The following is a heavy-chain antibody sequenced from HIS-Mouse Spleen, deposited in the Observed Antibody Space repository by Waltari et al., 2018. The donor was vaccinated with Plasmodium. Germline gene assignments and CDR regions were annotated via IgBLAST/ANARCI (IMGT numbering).Heavy chain of an antibody. Sequence: QVQLVQSGAEVKKPGASVKVSCKASGYTFTGYYMHWVRQAPGQGLEWMGWINPNSGGTNDAQKFQGRVTMTRDTSISTAYMELSRLRSDDTAVYYCARDNFAAGNFDYWGQGTLVTVSS. CDR3: ARDNFAAGNFDY. V-gene: IGHV1-2*02. CDR2: INPNSGGT. D-gene: IGHD6-13*01. J-gene: IGHJ4*02. CDR1: GYTFTGYY.